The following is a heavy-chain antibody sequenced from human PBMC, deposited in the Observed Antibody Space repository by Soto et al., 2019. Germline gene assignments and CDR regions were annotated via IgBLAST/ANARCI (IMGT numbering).Heavy chain of an antibody. V-gene: IGHV1-69*06. CDR2: TIPIFGTA. D-gene: IGHD3-10*01. CDR1: GGTFSSSV. J-gene: IGHJ5*02. Sequence: QVQLVQSGAEVKKPGSSVKVSCKASGGTFSSSVISWVRQAPGQGLEWMAGTIPIFGTANYAQKFQGRVTVSADKSTSTAYMELSSLRSDDTAVYYCASQSGAGSYSAWVQGTRVTVSS. CDR3: ASQSGAGSYSA.